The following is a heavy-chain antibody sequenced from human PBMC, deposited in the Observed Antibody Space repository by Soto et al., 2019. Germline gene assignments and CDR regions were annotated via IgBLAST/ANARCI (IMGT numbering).Heavy chain of an antibody. D-gene: IGHD1-26*01. V-gene: IGHV4-61*01. CDR3: ARADRWDGMDV. CDR1: GGSVSSGSYY. J-gene: IGHJ6*02. Sequence: QVQLRESGPGLVKPSETLSLTCTVSGGSVSSGSYYWSWIRQPPGKGLEWIGYIYYSGSTNYNPSLKSRVTISVDTSKNQFSLKLSSVTAADTAVYYCARADRWDGMDVWGQGTTVTVSS. CDR2: IYYSGST.